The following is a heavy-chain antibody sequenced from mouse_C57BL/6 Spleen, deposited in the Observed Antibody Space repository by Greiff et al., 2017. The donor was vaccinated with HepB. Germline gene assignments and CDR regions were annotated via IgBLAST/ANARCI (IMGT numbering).Heavy chain of an antibody. Sequence: QVQLQQSGAELVRPGASVKLSCKASGYTFTDYYINWVKQRPGQGLEWIARIYPGSGNTYYNEKFKGKATLTAEKSSSTAYMQLSSLTSEDSAVYFCARWKTTYCDYWGQGTTLTVSS. CDR1: GYTFTDYY. V-gene: IGHV1-76*01. CDR3: ARWKTTYCDY. J-gene: IGHJ2*01. D-gene: IGHD2-13*01. CDR2: IYPGSGNT.